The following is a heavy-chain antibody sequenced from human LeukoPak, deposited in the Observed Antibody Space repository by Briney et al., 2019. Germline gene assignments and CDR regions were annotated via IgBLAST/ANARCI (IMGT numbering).Heavy chain of an antibody. CDR1: GFTFSSYS. D-gene: IGHD6-13*01. J-gene: IGHJ6*02. Sequence: GGSLRLSCAASGFTFSSYSMNWVRQAPGKGLEWVSSISSSSSYIYYADSVKGRFTISRENAKNSLYLQMNSLRAGDTAVYYCARKHSGSWYGMDVWGQGTTVTVSS. V-gene: IGHV3-21*01. CDR3: ARKHSGSWYGMDV. CDR2: ISSSSSYI.